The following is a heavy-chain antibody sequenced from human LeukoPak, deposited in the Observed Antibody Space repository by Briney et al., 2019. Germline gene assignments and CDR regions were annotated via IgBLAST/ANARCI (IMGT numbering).Heavy chain of an antibody. CDR1: GYTFTSYY. Sequence: ASVKVSCKASGYTFTSYYINGVRQATGQGRDGMGWMNPNSGNTGYAQKFQGRGTMTRDTYISTAYMELSSLRSEDTAVYYCARNKFDSSGWWDNYFDYWGQGTLVTVSS. D-gene: IGHD6-19*01. CDR3: ARNKFDSSGWWDNYFDY. V-gene: IGHV1-8*01. J-gene: IGHJ4*02. CDR2: MNPNSGNT.